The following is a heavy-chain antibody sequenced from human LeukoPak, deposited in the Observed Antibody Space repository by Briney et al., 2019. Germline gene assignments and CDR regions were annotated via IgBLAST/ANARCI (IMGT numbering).Heavy chain of an antibody. J-gene: IGHJ6*02. Sequence: SVPVSCKASGGTFSSYAISWVRQAPGQGLEWMGGIIPIFGTTNYAQKLQGRITITADESTSTAYMELSSLRSEDTAVYYCARGSSYGSGNYVPTYYYYGMDVWGQGTTVTVS. CDR3: ARGSSYGSGNYVPTYYYYGMDV. V-gene: IGHV1-69*01. CDR1: GGTFSSYA. CDR2: IIPIFGTT. D-gene: IGHD3-10*01.